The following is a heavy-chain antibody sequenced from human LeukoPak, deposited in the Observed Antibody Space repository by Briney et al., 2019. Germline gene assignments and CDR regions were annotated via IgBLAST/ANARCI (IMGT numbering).Heavy chain of an antibody. CDR3: VVGATQGDY. D-gene: IGHD1-26*01. Sequence: PGGSLRLSCAASGFTLSNFAMHWVRQAPAKGLGWVAVISFDESNKYYADSVKGRFTISRDNSNNTLYLQMYSLRAEDTAIYYCVVGATQGDYWGQGTLVTVSS. CDR1: GFTLSNFA. V-gene: IGHV3-30-3*01. CDR2: ISFDESNK. J-gene: IGHJ4*02.